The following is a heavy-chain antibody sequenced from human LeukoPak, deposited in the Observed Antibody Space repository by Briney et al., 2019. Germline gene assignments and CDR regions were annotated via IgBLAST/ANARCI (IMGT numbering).Heavy chain of an antibody. CDR3: ARGGGGLIY. CDR1: GYTFTDYY. CDR2: VIPNSGDT. Sequence: ASVKVSCKASGYTFTDYYIHWVRQAPGQGLEWMGWVIPNSGDTNYAQKFQGRVTMTRDTSISTGYMELNSPISDDTAVYYCARGGGGLIYWGQGTLVTVSS. D-gene: IGHD3-16*01. J-gene: IGHJ4*02. V-gene: IGHV1-2*02.